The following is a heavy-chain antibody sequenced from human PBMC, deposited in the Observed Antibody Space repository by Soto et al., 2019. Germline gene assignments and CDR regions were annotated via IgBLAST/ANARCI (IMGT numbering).Heavy chain of an antibody. Sequence: GGSLRLSCAASGFTFSNAWMSWVRQAPGKGLEWVGRIKSKTDGGTTDYAAPVKGRFTISRDDSKNTLYLQMNSLKTEDTAVYYCTTGSIAVAGYFDYWGQGTLVTVSS. CDR2: IKSKTDGGTT. CDR1: GFTFSNAW. V-gene: IGHV3-15*01. CDR3: TTGSIAVAGYFDY. J-gene: IGHJ4*02. D-gene: IGHD6-19*01.